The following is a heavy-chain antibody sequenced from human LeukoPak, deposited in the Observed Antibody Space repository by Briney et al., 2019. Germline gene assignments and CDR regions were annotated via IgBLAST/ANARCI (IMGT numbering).Heavy chain of an antibody. CDR1: GYSISSGYY. V-gene: IGHV4-38-2*01. J-gene: IGHJ4*02. CDR2: INHSGST. D-gene: IGHD2-8*01. Sequence: PSETLSLTCAVSGYSISSGYYWGWIRQPPGKGLEWIGEINHSGSTNYNPSLESRVTISVDTSKNQFSLKLSSVTAADTAVYYCAGRTCTNGVCYMYGFDYWGQGTLVTVSS. CDR3: AGRTCTNGVCYMYGFDY.